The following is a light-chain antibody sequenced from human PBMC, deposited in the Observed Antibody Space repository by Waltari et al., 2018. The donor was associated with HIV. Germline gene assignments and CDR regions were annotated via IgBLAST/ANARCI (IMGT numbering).Light chain of an antibody. Sequence: SYELTQPPSVSVSPGQTARITCSGDALPKQYAYWYQQKPGQAPVLGIYKDSERPSGIPGRFSGSSSGTTVTLTISGVQAEDEADYYCQSADSRVVFGGGTKLTVL. CDR2: KDS. CDR3: QSADSRVV. V-gene: IGLV3-25*03. CDR1: ALPKQY. J-gene: IGLJ2*01.